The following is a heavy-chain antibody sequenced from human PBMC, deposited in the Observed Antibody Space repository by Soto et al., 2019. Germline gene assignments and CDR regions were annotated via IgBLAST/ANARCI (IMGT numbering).Heavy chain of an antibody. CDR2: ISPGSRYP. D-gene: IGHD2-15*01. CDR3: VRGGGGGLFDP. Sequence: PGGSLRLSCAGSGFTFGDSYMSWIRQAPGKGLEWLSYISPGSRYPAYADSVKGRFTISRDNAKRSLYLQMMSLAAEDTAIYYCVRGGGGGLFDPWGQGTMVTVSS. CDR1: GFTFGDSY. J-gene: IGHJ5*02. V-gene: IGHV3-11*06.